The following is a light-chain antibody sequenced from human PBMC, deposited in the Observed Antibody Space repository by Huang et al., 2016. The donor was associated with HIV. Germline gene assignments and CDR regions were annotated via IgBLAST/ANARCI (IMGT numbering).Light chain of an antibody. CDR1: QSVSTY. CDR3: QQRSTLPLT. V-gene: IGKV3-11*01. Sequence: ETVLTQSPATLSLSPGERATLSCRASQSVSTYLAWYQQRPGQAPRLLSYDASNRATDIPPRFSGSGSGTDFTLTISSLEPEDFAVYYCQQRSTLPLTFGGGTKLEIK. J-gene: IGKJ4*01. CDR2: DAS.